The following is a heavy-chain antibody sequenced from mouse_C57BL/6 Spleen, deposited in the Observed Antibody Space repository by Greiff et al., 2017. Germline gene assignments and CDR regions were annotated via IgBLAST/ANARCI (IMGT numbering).Heavy chain of an antibody. D-gene: IGHD1-1*01. V-gene: IGHV1-52*01. J-gene: IGHJ2*01. CDR1: GYTFTSYW. CDR2: IDPSDSET. Sequence: QVQLQQPGAELVRPGSSVKLSCKASGYTFTSYWMHWVKQRPIQGLEWIGNIDPSDSETHYNQKFKDKATLTVDKSSSTAYMQLSSLTSEDSAVYYCAREDYGSSYGSFDYWGQGTTLTVSS. CDR3: AREDYGSSYGSFDY.